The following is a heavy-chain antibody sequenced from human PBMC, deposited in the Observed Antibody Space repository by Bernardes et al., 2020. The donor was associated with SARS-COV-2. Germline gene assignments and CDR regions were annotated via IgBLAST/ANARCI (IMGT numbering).Heavy chain of an antibody. CDR1: GFSFSGYY. CDR2: ISGSGEDT. V-gene: IGHV3-11*03. D-gene: IGHD2-8*01. J-gene: IGHJ2*01. Sequence: GGSLRLSCEASGFSFSGYYMTWIRQAPGKAPEYLSYISGSGEDTNYADSVKGRFTVSRDNAKNSLYLQMSSLRVEDTAIYYCARTARMGDLRGRGTLVTVSS. CDR3: ARTARMGDL.